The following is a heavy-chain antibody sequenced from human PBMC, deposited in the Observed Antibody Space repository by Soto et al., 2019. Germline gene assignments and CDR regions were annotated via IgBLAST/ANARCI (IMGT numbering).Heavy chain of an antibody. CDR1: GGSINTFY. D-gene: IGHD5-12*01. V-gene: IGHV4-4*07. J-gene: IGHJ4*02. CDR2: SFSSGST. Sequence: SETLSLTCTVSGGSINTFYWSWVRQPAGKGLEWIGRSFSSGSTSFNPSLESRVAMSVDTSKNHFSLNLSSVTAADMAVYYCAREGSYSAYNFAHGIQLWSFDFWGQGAMVTVSS. CDR3: AREGSYSAYNFAHGIQLWSFDF.